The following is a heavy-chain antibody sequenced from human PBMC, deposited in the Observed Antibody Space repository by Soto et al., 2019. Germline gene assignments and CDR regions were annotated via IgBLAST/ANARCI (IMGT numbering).Heavy chain of an antibody. D-gene: IGHD6-19*01. J-gene: IGHJ4*02. CDR2: IGGSAAGS. CDR3: ARGGGIAVAGTHLDY. Sequence: EVQLLESGGNLVQPGGSLKLSCAASGFTFSSYAMSWVRQAPGKGLEWVSGIGGSAAGSNYADSVKGRFTISRDNSGNRVYVQMRSLRGEESALYYCARGGGIAVAGTHLDYWGQGTLVTVSS. CDR1: GFTFSSYA. V-gene: IGHV3-23*01.